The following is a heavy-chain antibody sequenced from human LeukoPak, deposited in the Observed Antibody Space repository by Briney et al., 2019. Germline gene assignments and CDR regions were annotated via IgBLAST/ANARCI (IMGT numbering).Heavy chain of an antibody. J-gene: IGHJ6*04. D-gene: IGHD3-10*02. CDR3: AELGITMIGGV. CDR1: GFTFSSYS. Sequence: GGSLRLSCAASGFTFSSYSMAWVRQAPGKGLEWVSSISTTSTYIFYGDTVKGRFTISRDNAKNSLYLQMNSLRAEDTAVYYCAELGITMIGGVWGKGTTVTISS. CDR2: ISTTSTYI. V-gene: IGHV3-21*01.